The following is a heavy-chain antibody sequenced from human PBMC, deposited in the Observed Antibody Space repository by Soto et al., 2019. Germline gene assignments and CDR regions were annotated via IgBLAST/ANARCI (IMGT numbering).Heavy chain of an antibody. V-gene: IGHV1-8*01. CDR2: MNPNSGNT. CDR1: GYTFTSYE. Sequence: QVQLVQSGAEVKKPGASVKVSCKASGYTFTSYEINWVRQATGQGLEWMGWMNPNSGNTGYAQKFQGRVTMTRNTSISTAYMELSRLRSEDTAVYYCARGQSGYSSGWSPNDYWGQGTLVTASS. J-gene: IGHJ4*02. D-gene: IGHD6-19*01. CDR3: ARGQSGYSSGWSPNDY.